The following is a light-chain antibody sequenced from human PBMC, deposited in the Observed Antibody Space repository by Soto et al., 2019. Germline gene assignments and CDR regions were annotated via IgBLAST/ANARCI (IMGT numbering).Light chain of an antibody. CDR2: GVT. Sequence: QSVLTQPASVSGSPGQSITISCTGTSSDIGAYDYVSWYQHHPGKAPKLMIYGVTNRPSGVSYRFSGSKSANTASLTISGLQAEDEADSSGTSYATSGDYVFGTGTKLTVL. CDR1: SSDIGAYDY. J-gene: IGLJ1*01. V-gene: IGLV2-14*03. CDR3: TSYATSGDYV.